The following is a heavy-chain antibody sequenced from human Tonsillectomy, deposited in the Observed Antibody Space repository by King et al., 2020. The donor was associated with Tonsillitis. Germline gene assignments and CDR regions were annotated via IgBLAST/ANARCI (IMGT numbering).Heavy chain of an antibody. CDR3: ARDPNDEYYFDY. CDR1: GFTFSSYA. CDR2: ISYDGSNK. Sequence: VQLVESGGGVVQPGRSLRLSCAASGFTFSSYAMHWVRQAPGKGLEGVAVISYDGSNKYYADSVKGRFTISRDNSKNTLYLQMNSLRAEDTAVYYCARDPNDEYYFDYWGQGTLVTVSS. J-gene: IGHJ4*02. D-gene: IGHD1-1*01. V-gene: IGHV3-30*04.